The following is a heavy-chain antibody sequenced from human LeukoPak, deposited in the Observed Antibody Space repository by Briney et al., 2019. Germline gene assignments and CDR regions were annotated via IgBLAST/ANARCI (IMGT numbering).Heavy chain of an antibody. Sequence: GGSLRLSCAVAGFNFWNTGMSWVRQAPGKGLEWVSAIGGGGGDTKYTDSVKGRFTILRDISKNTLYLQMNSLRAEDTAVYFCAKDVFRWAFDIWGQGTMVTVSA. J-gene: IGHJ3*02. CDR3: AKDVFRWAFDI. D-gene: IGHD5-24*01. CDR2: IGGGGGDT. V-gene: IGHV3-23*01. CDR1: GFNFWNTG.